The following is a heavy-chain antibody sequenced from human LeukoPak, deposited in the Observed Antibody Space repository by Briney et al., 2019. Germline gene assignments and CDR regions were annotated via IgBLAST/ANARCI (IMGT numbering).Heavy chain of an antibody. V-gene: IGHV3-30*04. D-gene: IGHD1-26*01. Sequence: PGRSLRLSCAASGFTFSSYAMHWVRQAPGKGLEWVAVISYDGSNKYYADSVKGRFTISRDNSKNTLYLQMNSLRAEDTAVYYCAKELVGATSYFDYWAREPWSPSPQ. CDR3: AKELVGATSYFDY. CDR2: ISYDGSNK. CDR1: GFTFSSYA. J-gene: IGHJ4*02.